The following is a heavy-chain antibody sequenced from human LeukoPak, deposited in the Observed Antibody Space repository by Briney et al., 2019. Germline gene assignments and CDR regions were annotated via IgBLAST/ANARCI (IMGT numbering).Heavy chain of an antibody. J-gene: IGHJ4*02. CDR3: ARHLVSYSSSSWGADY. V-gene: IGHV4-39*01. CDR2: IYYSGST. D-gene: IGHD6-6*01. Sequence: SETRSLTCTVSGGSISSSSYYWGWLRQPPGRGLEWIGSIYYSGSTYYNPSLKSRVTISVDTSKNPFSLKLSSVTAADTAVYYCARHLVSYSSSSWGADYWGQGTLVTVSS. CDR1: GGSISSSSYY.